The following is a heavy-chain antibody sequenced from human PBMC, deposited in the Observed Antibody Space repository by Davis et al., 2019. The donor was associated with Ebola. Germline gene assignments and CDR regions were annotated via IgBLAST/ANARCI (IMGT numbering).Heavy chain of an antibody. J-gene: IGHJ4*02. CDR3: ARGALIAAAGTGKDFDY. D-gene: IGHD6-13*01. Sequence: MPSETLSPTRAVYGGSFSGYYWSWIRQAPGKGLEWIGEIDRSGSTNYNPSLKSRLTISVDTSKNQFSLKVSSVTAADTAVYYCARGALIAAAGTGKDFDYWGQGTLVTVSS. CDR1: GGSFSGYY. V-gene: IGHV4-34*01. CDR2: IDRSGST.